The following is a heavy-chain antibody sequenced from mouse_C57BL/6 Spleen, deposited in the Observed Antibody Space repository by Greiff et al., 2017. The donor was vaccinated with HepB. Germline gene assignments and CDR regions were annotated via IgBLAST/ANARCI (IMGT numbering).Heavy chain of an antibody. J-gene: IGHJ1*03. D-gene: IGHD1-1*01. CDR2: IDPSDSYT. Sequence: VQLQQPGAELVRPGTSVKLSCKASGYTFTSYWMHWVKQRPGQGLEWIGVIDPSDSYTNYNQKFKGKATLTVDTSSSTAYMQLSSLTSEDSAVYYCARDGYYYGSSGDWYFDVWGTGTTVTVSS. CDR1: GYTFTSYW. CDR3: ARDGYYYGSSGDWYFDV. V-gene: IGHV1-59*01.